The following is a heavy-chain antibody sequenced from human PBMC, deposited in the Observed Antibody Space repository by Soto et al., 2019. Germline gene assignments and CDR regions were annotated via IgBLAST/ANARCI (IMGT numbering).Heavy chain of an antibody. CDR2: TKEDGSEK. Sequence: VRLSFAASGFIFSNYWMSWARQAPGKLLEWLATTKEDGSEKYYVDSVKGRFTISRDNAENALYLQMSSLRGEDTAVYYCATSASRRTQGRYWGQGTLVNVS. D-gene: IGHD3-10*01. J-gene: IGHJ4*02. V-gene: IGHV3-7*01. CDR3: ATSASRRTQGRY. CDR1: GFIFSNYW.